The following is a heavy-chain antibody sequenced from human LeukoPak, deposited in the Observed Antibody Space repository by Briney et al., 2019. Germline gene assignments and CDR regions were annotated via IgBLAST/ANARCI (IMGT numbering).Heavy chain of an antibody. CDR1: GGSISGDY. CDR2: VCYTGST. J-gene: IGHJ6*03. CDR3: ARRTTYYDLSGYYYYIDV. V-gene: IGHV4-59*08. Sequence: SETLSLTCTVSGGSISGDYWNWIRQPPGKGLEWIGNVCYTGSTIYSPSLDSRVTISIGTPKTQFSLRLTSVTAADTAVYYCARRTTYYDLSGYYYYIDVWGKGTTVTVSS. D-gene: IGHD5-12*01.